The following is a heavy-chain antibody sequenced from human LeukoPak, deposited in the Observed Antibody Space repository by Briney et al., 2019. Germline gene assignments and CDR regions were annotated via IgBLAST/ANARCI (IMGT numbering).Heavy chain of an antibody. D-gene: IGHD6-19*01. Sequence: PGGSLRLSCEASGFSFSRYSMNWVRQAPGQGLEWVSSISTSVDSTYYADSVKGRFTISRDNAKNSLFLQMSSLRVDDTAVYYCARGLAVAGDYWGQGALVAVSS. CDR3: ARGLAVAGDY. CDR1: GFSFSRYS. CDR2: ISTSVDST. V-gene: IGHV3-21*01. J-gene: IGHJ4*02.